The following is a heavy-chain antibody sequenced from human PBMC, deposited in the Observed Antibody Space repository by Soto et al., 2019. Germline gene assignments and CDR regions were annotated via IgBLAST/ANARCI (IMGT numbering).Heavy chain of an antibody. D-gene: IGHD2-2*01. V-gene: IGHV1-58*01. CDR3: TRDYAGY. Sequence: GASVKVSCKASGFTFTSSAVQWVRQARGQRLEWIGWIVVGSGNTNYAQKFQERVTITRDMSTSTAYMELNSLKTEDTAVYYCTRDYAGYWGQGTLVTVSS. CDR1: GFTFTSSA. J-gene: IGHJ4*02. CDR2: IVVGSGNT.